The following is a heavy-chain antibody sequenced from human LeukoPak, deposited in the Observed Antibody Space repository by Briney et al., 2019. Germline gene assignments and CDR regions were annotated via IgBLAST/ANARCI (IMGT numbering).Heavy chain of an antibody. J-gene: IGHJ4*02. CDR1: GGTFSSYA. Sequence: SVKVSCKASGGTFSSYAISWVRQAPGQGLEWMGRIIPIFGTANYAQKFQGRVTITTDESMSTAYMELSSLRSEDTAVYYCARMRRSSSWYQPHLFDYWGQGTLVTVSS. CDR2: IIPIFGTA. CDR3: ARMRRSSSWYQPHLFDY. D-gene: IGHD6-13*01. V-gene: IGHV1-69*05.